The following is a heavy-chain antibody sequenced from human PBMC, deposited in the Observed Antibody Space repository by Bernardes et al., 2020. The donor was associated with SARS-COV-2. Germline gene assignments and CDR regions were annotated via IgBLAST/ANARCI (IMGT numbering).Heavy chain of an antibody. J-gene: IGHJ4*02. CDR1: GFIFSDYA. CDR3: AKDLWGPSGSYYFDS. V-gene: IGHV3-23*01. D-gene: IGHD1-26*01. Sequence: GGSLRVSCAASGFIFSDYAMSWVRQAPGSGLEWVSIINGPGTYTDYADSVKGRATISRDNSKNTVYLQMNSLRADDTAVYYCAKDLWGPSGSYYFDSWGRGTLVTVSS. CDR2: INGPGTYT.